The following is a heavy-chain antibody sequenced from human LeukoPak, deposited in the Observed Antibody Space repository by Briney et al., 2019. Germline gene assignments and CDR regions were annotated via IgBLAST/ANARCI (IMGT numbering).Heavy chain of an antibody. V-gene: IGHV1-46*01. D-gene: IGHD3-10*01. CDR3: ARAGNLMGGGIDY. CDR2: INPSGGST. CDR1: GYTFTSYG. Sequence: ASVKVSCKASGYTFTSYGISWVRQAPGQGLEWMGIINPSGGSTSYAQKFQGRVTMTRDTSTSTVYMELSSLRSEDTAVYYCARAGNLMGGGIDYWGQGTLVTVSS. J-gene: IGHJ4*02.